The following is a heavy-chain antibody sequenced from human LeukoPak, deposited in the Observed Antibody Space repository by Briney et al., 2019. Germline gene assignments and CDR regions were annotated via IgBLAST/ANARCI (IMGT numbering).Heavy chain of an antibody. V-gene: IGHV3-7*03. Sequence: PGGSLRLSCAASGFTLSTYWMSWVRQAPGKGLEWVANIKQDGSEIYYVDSVKGRFTISRDNAKNSLYLQMNSLGAEDTAVYYCARDKVVGATIFDYWGQGTLVTVSS. CDR3: ARDKVVGATIFDY. J-gene: IGHJ4*02. D-gene: IGHD1-26*01. CDR1: GFTLSTYW. CDR2: IKQDGSEI.